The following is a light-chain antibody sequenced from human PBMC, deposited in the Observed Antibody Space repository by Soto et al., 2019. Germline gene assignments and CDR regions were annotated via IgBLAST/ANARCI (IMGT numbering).Light chain of an antibody. CDR1: SSDVGGYNY. CDR2: DVS. CDR3: NSYTTSSTYV. V-gene: IGLV2-14*01. Sequence: QSALTQPASVSGSPGQPITISCTGTSSDVGGYNYVSWYQQHPGKAPKVMLYDVSNRPSGVSNRFSGSKSGNTASLTISGLQAEDEADYYCNSYTTSSTYVFGTGTKLTVL. J-gene: IGLJ1*01.